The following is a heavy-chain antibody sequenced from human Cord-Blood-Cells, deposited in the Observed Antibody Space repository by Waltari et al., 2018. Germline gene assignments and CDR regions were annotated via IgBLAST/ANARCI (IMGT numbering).Heavy chain of an antibody. Sequence: QLQLQESGPGLVKPSETLSLTCTVSGGSISSSSYYWGWIRQPPGKGLEWIGSNYYSGSTYDNPSLKSRVTIAVDTSKNQFSLKLSSVTAADTAVYYCARKATGVQFDYWGQGTLVTVSS. V-gene: IGHV4-39*01. J-gene: IGHJ4*02. CDR1: GGSISSSSYY. D-gene: IGHD7-27*01. CDR2: NYYSGST. CDR3: ARKATGVQFDY.